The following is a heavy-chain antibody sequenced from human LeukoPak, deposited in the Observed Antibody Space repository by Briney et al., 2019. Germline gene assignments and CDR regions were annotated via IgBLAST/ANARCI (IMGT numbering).Heavy chain of an antibody. CDR3: ASSSSWYRVYYFDY. CDR1: GGSFSGYY. CDR2: INHSGST. V-gene: IGHV4-34*01. Sequence: NASETLSLTCAVYGGSFSGYYWSWIRQPPGKGLEWIGEINHSGSTNYNPSLKSRVTISVDTSKNQFSLKLSSVTAADTAVYYCASSSSWYRVYYFDYWGQGTLVTVSS. J-gene: IGHJ4*02. D-gene: IGHD6-13*01.